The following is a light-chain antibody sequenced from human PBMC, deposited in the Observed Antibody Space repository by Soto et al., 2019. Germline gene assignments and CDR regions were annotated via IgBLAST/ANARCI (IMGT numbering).Light chain of an antibody. J-gene: IGLJ3*02. V-gene: IGLV1-47*01. CDR1: SFNMGSNY. CDR3: AAWDESLSGPV. CDR2: RNN. Sequence: QSVMTQPPAASGTPGQRVTISCSGSSFNMGSNYVYWYQQLPGTAPKLLIYRNNQRPSGVPDRFSGSKSGTSASLAISGLRSEDEADYYCAAWDESLSGPVFGGATKLTVL.